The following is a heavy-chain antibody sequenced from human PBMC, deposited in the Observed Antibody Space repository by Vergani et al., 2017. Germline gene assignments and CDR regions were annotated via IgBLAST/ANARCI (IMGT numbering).Heavy chain of an antibody. CDR1: GGSISSYY. CDR2: IYYSGST. J-gene: IGHJ4*02. D-gene: IGHD3-3*01. V-gene: IGHV4-59*08. CDR3: ARRVPLFDFWSGYYDY. Sequence: QVQLQESGPGLVKPSETLSLTCTVSGGSISSYYWSWIRQPPGKGLEWIGYIYYSGSTNYNPSLKSRVTISVDTSKNQFSLKLSPVTAADTAVYYCARRVPLFDFWSGYYDYWGQGTLVTVSS.